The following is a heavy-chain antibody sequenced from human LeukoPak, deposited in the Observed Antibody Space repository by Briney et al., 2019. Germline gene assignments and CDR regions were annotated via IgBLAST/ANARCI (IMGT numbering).Heavy chain of an antibody. CDR2: IYYSGST. CDR3: AREGRGTTVTATYFGTDV. Sequence: SETLSLTCTVSGGSISSYYWSWIRRPPGKGLEWIGYIYYSGSTNYNPSLKSRVTMSVDTSKNQFSLKLSSVTAADTAVYYCAREGRGTTVTATYFGTDVWGQGTTVTVSS. J-gene: IGHJ6*02. CDR1: GGSISSYY. V-gene: IGHV4-59*12. D-gene: IGHD4-17*01.